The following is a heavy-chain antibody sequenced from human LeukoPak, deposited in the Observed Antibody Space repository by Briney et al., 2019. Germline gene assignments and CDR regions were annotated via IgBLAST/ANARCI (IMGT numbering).Heavy chain of an antibody. CDR2: INSDGSST. CDR3: ARETMDVWGSYRYSLDY. V-gene: IGHV3-74*01. Sequence: GGSLGLSCAASGFTFSSYWMHWVRQAPGKGLVWVSRINSDGSSTSYADSVKGRFTISRDNAKNTLYLQMNSLRAEDTAVYYCARETMDVWGSYRYSLDYWGQGTLVTVSS. CDR1: GFTFSSYW. J-gene: IGHJ4*02. D-gene: IGHD3-16*02.